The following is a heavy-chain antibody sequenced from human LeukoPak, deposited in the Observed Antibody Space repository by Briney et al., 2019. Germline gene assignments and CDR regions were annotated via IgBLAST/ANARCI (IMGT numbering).Heavy chain of an antibody. V-gene: IGHV3-23*01. CDR3: AKDLIAYSYGHAGRSNFDY. CDR2: ISGSGGST. CDR1: GFTFSSYA. J-gene: IGHJ4*02. D-gene: IGHD5-18*01. Sequence: PGGSLRLSCAASGFTFSSYAMSWVRQAPEKGLEWVSAISGSGGSTYYADSVKGRFTISRDNSKNTLYLQMNSLRAEDTAIYYCAKDLIAYSYGHAGRSNFDYWGQGTLVTVSS.